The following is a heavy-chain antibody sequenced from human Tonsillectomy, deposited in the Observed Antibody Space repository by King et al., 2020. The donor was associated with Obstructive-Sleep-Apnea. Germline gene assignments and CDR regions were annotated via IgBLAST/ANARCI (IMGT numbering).Heavy chain of an antibody. D-gene: IGHD6-19*01. Sequence: QLQESGSGLVKPSQTLSLTCAVSGGSISSGGYSCGWIRQPPGKGLEWIGYIYHSWSTDYNPSLKSRVPISGDRSKNQFSLKLSSVTAADTAVYYCARGVAVAAHNWWFDPWGQGTLVTVSS. J-gene: IGHJ5*02. CDR1: GGSISSGGYS. V-gene: IGHV4-30-2*01. CDR3: ARGVAVAAHNWWFDP. CDR2: IYHSWST.